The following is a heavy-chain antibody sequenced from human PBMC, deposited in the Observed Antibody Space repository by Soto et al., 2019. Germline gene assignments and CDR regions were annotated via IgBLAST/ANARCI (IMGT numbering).Heavy chain of an antibody. CDR3: ARLPPSYYDILTGYLLSQYYFDY. J-gene: IGHJ4*02. Sequence: KTSETLSLTCTVSGGSISGYYWSWIRQPAGKGLEWIGRIYTSGSTNYNPSLKSRVTMSVDTSKNQFSLKLSSVTAADTAVYYCARLPPSYYDILTGYLLSQYYFDYWGQGTLVTVSS. CDR2: IYTSGST. CDR1: GGSISGYY. V-gene: IGHV4-4*07. D-gene: IGHD3-9*01.